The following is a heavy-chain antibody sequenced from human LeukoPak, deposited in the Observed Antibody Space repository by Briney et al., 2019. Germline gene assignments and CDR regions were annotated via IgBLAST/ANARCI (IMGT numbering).Heavy chain of an antibody. D-gene: IGHD2-8*02. J-gene: IGHJ4*02. V-gene: IGHV3-11*01. CDR2: ISSMSPRSI. Sequence: GGSLRLSCAASGFTFSDYYMSWIRQAPRRGLEWVSLISSMSPRSISYGDSVKGRFTTSRDDAKNSLFLQMNNLSVEDTAIYYCAGHARGSYLVYWGQGILVTVS. CDR3: AGHARGSYLVY. CDR1: GFTFSDYY.